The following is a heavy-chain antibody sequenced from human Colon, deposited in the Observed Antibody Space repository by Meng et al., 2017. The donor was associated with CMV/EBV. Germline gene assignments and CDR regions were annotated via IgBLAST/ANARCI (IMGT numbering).Heavy chain of an antibody. J-gene: IGHJ6*02. D-gene: IGHD1-26*01. CDR3: AKVNMGAILYYYGLDV. CDR1: GFIFNIYA. V-gene: IGHV3-23*01. Sequence: GESLKISCEASGFIFNIYAMTWVRQAPGKGLEWVSSINSDDGNTYYADSVKGRFIISRDNSKNRLFLQMNNVRAEDTAVYFCAKVNMGAILYYYGLDVWGQGTT. CDR2: INSDDGNT.